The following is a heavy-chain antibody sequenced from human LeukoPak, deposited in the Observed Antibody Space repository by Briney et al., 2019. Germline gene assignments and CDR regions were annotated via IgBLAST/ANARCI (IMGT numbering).Heavy chain of an antibody. J-gene: IGHJ5*02. V-gene: IGHV4-34*01. CDR1: GGSFTDYY. D-gene: IGHD5-12*01. Sequence: SETLSLTCAVYGGSFTDYYWSWIRQTPGKGLEWIGEVNHSGTTNYNPSLKSRVTISADTSKNQFSLKVTSVTAADTALYYCARAYNGYDYPWGQGTLVTVSS. CDR2: VNHSGTT. CDR3: ARAYNGYDYP.